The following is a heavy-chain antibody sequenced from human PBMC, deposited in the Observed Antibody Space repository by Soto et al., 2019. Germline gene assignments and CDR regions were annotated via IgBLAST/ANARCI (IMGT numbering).Heavy chain of an antibody. CDR2: IYYGGYT. Sequence: PSETLSLTCTVSGGSTSSSGYYWGWIRQPPGKGLEWIGSIYYGGYTYYNPSLKSRVTISVDTSKNQFSLKLRSVTAADTAVYYCARTTYSSSLDYWGQGSLVTVSS. V-gene: IGHV4-39*01. CDR1: GGSTSSSGYY. J-gene: IGHJ4*02. D-gene: IGHD6-13*01. CDR3: ARTTYSSSLDY.